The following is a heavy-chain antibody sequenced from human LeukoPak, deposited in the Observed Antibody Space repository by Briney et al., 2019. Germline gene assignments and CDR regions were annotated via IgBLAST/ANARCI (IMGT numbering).Heavy chain of an antibody. V-gene: IGHV4-4*07. CDR2: IYTSGST. D-gene: IGHD6-19*01. CDR3: ASSAAVGGVKWFDP. CDR1: GGSISSYY. Sequence: SETLSLTCTASGGSISSYYWSWIRQTAGNGLEWIGRIYTSGSTDYNPSLKSRVTISVDKSKNQLSLKLNSVTAADTAVYYCASSAAVGGVKWFDPWGQGTLVTVSS. J-gene: IGHJ5*02.